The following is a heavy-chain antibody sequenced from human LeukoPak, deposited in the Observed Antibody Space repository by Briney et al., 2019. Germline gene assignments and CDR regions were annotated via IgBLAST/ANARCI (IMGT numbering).Heavy chain of an antibody. J-gene: IGHJ4*02. V-gene: IGHV1-8*01. CDR2: MNPNSGKT. D-gene: IGHD2-21*02. CDR1: GYTFTSYD. CDR3: ARGWGLVTAVYYFDY. Sequence: ASVKVSCKASGYTFTSYDINWVRQATGQGLEWMGWMNPNSGKTRYAQKFQGRVTMTRNTSISTVYMELSSLRSEDTAVYYCARGWGLVTAVYYFDYWGQGTLVTVSS.